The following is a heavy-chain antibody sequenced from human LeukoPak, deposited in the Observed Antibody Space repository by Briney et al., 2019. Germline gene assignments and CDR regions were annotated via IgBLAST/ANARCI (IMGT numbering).Heavy chain of an antibody. CDR3: ARGQEGYSYGYDFDY. CDR2: INHSGST. Sequence: SETLSLTCAVYGGSFSGYYWSWIRQPPGKGREGMGEINHSGSTNYNPSLKSRVTISVDTSKNQFSLKLSSVTAADTAVYYCARGQEGYSYGYDFDYWGQGTLVTVSS. CDR1: GGSFSGYY. J-gene: IGHJ4*02. D-gene: IGHD5-18*01. V-gene: IGHV4-34*01.